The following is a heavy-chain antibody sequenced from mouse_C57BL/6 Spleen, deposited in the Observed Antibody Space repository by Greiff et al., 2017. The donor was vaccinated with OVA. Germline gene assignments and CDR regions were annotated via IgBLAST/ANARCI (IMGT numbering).Heavy chain of an antibody. Sequence: EVKLMESGAELVRPGASVKLSCTASGFNIKDYYMHWVKQRPEQGLEWIGRIDPEDGDTEYAPKFQGKATMTADTSSNTAYLQLSSLTSEDTAVYYCTTGSSGFYAMDYWGKEPQSPSPQ. V-gene: IGHV14-1*01. CDR1: GFNIKDYY. D-gene: IGHD3-2*02. CDR3: TTGSSGFYAMDY. J-gene: IGHJ4*01. CDR2: IDPEDGDT.